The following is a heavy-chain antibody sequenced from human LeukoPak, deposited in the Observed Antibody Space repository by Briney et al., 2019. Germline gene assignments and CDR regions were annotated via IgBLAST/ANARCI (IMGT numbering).Heavy chain of an antibody. J-gene: IGHJ4*02. D-gene: IGHD1-26*01. CDR3: AREWVVGALDY. CDR2: IWYDGSDK. Sequence: GGSLRLSCAASGFTFSSYGMHWVRQAPGKGLEWVAIIWYDGSDKYYADSVKGRFTISRDNSKNTLYLQMNSLRAEDTAVYYCAREWVVGALDYWGQGTLLTVS. V-gene: IGHV3-33*01. CDR1: GFTFSSYG.